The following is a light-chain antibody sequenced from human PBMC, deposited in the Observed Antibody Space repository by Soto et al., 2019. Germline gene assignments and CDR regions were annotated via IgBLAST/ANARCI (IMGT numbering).Light chain of an antibody. J-gene: IGKJ4*01. Sequence: DIQMTQSPSSVSASVGDRVTITCRASQDINSWLTWYQQKPGKAPKVLIYIASRLQPGVPSRFSGRGSGTDFSLTISNLQPEDFETYFCQQSKSFPLTFGGGTKVEIX. V-gene: IGKV1-12*01. CDR3: QQSKSFPLT. CDR1: QDINSW. CDR2: IAS.